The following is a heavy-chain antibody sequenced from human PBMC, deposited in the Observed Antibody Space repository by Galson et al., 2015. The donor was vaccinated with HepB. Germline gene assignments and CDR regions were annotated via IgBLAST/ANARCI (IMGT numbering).Heavy chain of an antibody. CDR1: GFTFSSYA. CDR2: ISYDGSNK. J-gene: IGHJ4*02. Sequence: SLRLSCAASGFTFSSYAMHWVRQAPGKGLEWVAVISYDGSNKYYANSVKGRFTISRDNAKNSLYLQMNSLRAEDTAVYYCARGEWLSSPFDYWGQGTLVTVSS. CDR3: ARGEWLSSPFDY. V-gene: IGHV3-30-3*01. D-gene: IGHD3-3*01.